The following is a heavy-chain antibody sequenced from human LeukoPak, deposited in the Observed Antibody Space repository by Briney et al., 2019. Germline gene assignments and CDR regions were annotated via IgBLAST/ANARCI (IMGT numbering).Heavy chain of an antibody. V-gene: IGHV4-59*01. CDR1: GGSISSYY. J-gene: IGHJ4*02. CDR3: ARNGGGEIVATVYYFGY. Sequence: NPSETLSLTCTVSGGSISSYYWSWLRQPPGKGLEWLGYIYYSGSTNYNPSLKSRVTISVDTSKNQSSLKLSSVTAADTAVYYCARNGGGEIVATVYYFGYWGQGTLVTGSS. CDR2: IYYSGST. D-gene: IGHD5-12*01.